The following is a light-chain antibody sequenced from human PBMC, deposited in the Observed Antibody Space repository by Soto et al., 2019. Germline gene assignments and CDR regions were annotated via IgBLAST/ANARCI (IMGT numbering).Light chain of an antibody. CDR1: QSVLYSSNNMNY. J-gene: IGKJ2*01. Sequence: DIVMTQSPDSLAVSLVERATINCKSSQSVLYSSNNMNYLAWYQQKPGQPPKLVIYWASTRESGFPDRFSGSGSGTDFTLTISSLQAEDVAVYYCQQYYSTPYTFGQGTKLEIK. V-gene: IGKV4-1*01. CDR2: WAS. CDR3: QQYYSTPYT.